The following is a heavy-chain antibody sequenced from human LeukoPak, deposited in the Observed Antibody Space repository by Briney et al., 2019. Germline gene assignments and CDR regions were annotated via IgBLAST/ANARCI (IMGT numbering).Heavy chain of an antibody. CDR1: GGTFSSYA. D-gene: IGHD2-2*01. CDR2: IIPIFGTA. CDR3: ARVAMRYSRYNWFDP. V-gene: IGHV1-69*06. Sequence: SVKVPCKASGGTFSSYAISWVRQAPGQGLEWMGGIIPIFGTANYAQKFQGRVTITADKSTSTAYMELSSLRSEDTAVYYCARVAMRYSRYNWFDPWGQGTLVTVSS. J-gene: IGHJ5*02.